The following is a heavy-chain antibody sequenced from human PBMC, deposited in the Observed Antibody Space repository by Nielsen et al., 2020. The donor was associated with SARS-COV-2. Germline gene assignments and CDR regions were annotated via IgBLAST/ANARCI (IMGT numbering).Heavy chain of an antibody. CDR2: MNPNSGNT. V-gene: IGHV1-8*01. CDR1: GYTFTSYD. J-gene: IGHJ3*02. D-gene: IGHD6-6*01. Sequence: ASVKVSCKASGYTFTSYDINWVRQATGQGLEWMGWMNPNSGNTGYAQKFQGWVTMTRDTSISTAYMELSRLRPDDTAVYYCARGRIIAARPGSDAFDIWGQGTMVTVSS. CDR3: ARGRIIAARPGSDAFDI.